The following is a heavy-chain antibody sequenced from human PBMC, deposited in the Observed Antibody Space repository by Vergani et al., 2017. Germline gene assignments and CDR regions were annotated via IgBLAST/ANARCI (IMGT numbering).Heavy chain of an antibody. D-gene: IGHD3-10*01. CDR3: AVRPRVNLVGGEIVTKRTFDY. V-gene: IGHV4-34*02. CDR1: CESFSSFY. J-gene: IGHJ4*02. CDR2: INNDGQT. Sequence: QVQLQQWGAGVVKPSGTLSLTCAVFCESFSSFYWSLIRQPPGKGLGWIGEINNDGQTNYNPSLESRVTVSRDTAKNQFSLNLMSVTAADTAMYYCAVRPRVNLVGGEIVTKRTFDYWSQGSLVTVSS.